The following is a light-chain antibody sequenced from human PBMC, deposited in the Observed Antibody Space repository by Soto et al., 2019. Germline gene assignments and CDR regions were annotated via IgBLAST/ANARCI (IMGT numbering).Light chain of an antibody. CDR3: QQYYSTPCT. V-gene: IGKV3-20*01. CDR1: QSVSSSY. CDR2: GAS. J-gene: IGKJ1*01. Sequence: EIGLTKSPGTLSLSPGERATLSCRASQSVSSSYLAWYQQKPGQAPRLLIYGASSRATGNPDRFSGSGSGTDFTLTISSLQAEDVAVYYCQQYYSTPCTFGQGTKVDIK.